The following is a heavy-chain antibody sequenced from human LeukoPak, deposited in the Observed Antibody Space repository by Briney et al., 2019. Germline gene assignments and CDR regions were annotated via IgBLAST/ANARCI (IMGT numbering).Heavy chain of an antibody. CDR2: INHSGST. CDR1: GGSFSGYY. J-gene: IGHJ4*02. CDR3: AGTYYDSSGYSRPLDY. D-gene: IGHD3-22*01. Sequence: SETLSLTCAVYGGSFSGYYWSWIRQPPGKGLEWIGEINHSGSTNYNPSLKSRVTISVDTSKNQFSLKLSSVTAADTAVYYCAGTYYDSSGYSRPLDYWGQGTLVTVSS. V-gene: IGHV4-34*01.